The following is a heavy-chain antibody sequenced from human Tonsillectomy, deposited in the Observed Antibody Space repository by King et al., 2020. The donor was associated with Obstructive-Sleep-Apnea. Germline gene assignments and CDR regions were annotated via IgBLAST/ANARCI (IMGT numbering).Heavy chain of an antibody. D-gene: IGHD3-22*01. CDR3: ARDIMGIVVVTVEYYYYGMDV. V-gene: IGHV3-30*04. J-gene: IGHJ6*02. Sequence: VQLVESGGGVVQPGRSLRLSCAASGFTFSSYAMHWVRQAPGKGLEWVAVISYDGSNKYYADSVKGRFTISRDNSKNTLYLQMNSLRAEDTAVYYCARDIMGIVVVTVEYYYYGMDVWGHGTTVTVSS. CDR2: ISYDGSNK. CDR1: GFTFSSYA.